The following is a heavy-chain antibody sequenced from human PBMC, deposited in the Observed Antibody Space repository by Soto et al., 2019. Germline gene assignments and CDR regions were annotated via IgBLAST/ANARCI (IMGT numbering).Heavy chain of an antibody. CDR3: ARRAAGDIVVVPAASGLNPERYFDY. D-gene: IGHD2-2*01. CDR2: INAGNGNT. J-gene: IGHJ4*02. CDR1: GYTFTSYA. Sequence: ASVKVSCKASGYTFTSYAMHWVRQAPGQRLEWMGWINAGNGNTKYSQKFQGRVTITRDTSASTAYMELSSLRSEDTAVYYCARRAAGDIVVVPAASGLNPERYFDYWGQGTLVTVSS. V-gene: IGHV1-3*01.